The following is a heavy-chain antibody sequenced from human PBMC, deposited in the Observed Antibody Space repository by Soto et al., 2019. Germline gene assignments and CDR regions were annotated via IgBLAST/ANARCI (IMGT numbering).Heavy chain of an antibody. V-gene: IGHV4-61*01. J-gene: IGHJ5*02. CDR1: GNSVRSGIYY. CDR3: ARVGYHSSDYLSKWFDP. CDR2: IDYSGST. D-gene: IGHD3-22*01. Sequence: SETLSLTCTVSGNSVRSGIYYWSWIRQPPGNRLELIGFIDYSGSTNHNPPLKSRVTISIDTSKNQFSLKLKSVTAADTAVYYCARVGYHSSDYLSKWFDPWGQGTLVTVSS.